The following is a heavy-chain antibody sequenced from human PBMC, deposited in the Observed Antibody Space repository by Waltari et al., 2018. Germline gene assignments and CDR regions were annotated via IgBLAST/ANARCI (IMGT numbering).Heavy chain of an antibody. CDR1: GFTFDNYG. J-gene: IGHJ5*02. V-gene: IGHV3-20*01. D-gene: IGHD6-13*01. CDR3: AGAGYSSFWGRFDP. CDR2: MDWKGSST. Sequence: EVQLVESGGGVVRPGGSLRLSCAASGFTFDNYGMSWVRQAPGKGREWVLGMDWKGSSTGYADSLKGPVTNSRDNAKNSLYRRMNSLKVEDTACYHCAGAGYSSFWGRFDPWGQGTLVTVSS.